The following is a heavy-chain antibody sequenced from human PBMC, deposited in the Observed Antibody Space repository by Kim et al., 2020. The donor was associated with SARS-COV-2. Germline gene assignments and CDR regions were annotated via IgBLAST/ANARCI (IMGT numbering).Heavy chain of an antibody. J-gene: IGHJ6*02. V-gene: IGHV4-59*01. D-gene: IGHD6-19*01. CDR3: ARAPSIFSSGPPGWYYYYGMDV. Sequence: SETLSLTCTVSGGSISSYYWSWIRQPPGKGLEWIGYIYYSGSTNYNPSLKSRVTISVDTSKNQFSLKLSSVTAADTAVYYCARAPSIFSSGPPGWYYYYGMDVWGQGTTVTVSS. CDR1: GGSISSYY. CDR2: IYYSGST.